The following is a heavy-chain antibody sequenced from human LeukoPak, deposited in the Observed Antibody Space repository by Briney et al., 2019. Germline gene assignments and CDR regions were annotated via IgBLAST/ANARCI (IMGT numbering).Heavy chain of an antibody. CDR3: AKDIARYFDWLFSVNYGMDV. V-gene: IGHV3-9*01. D-gene: IGHD3-9*01. CDR1: GFTFADYA. Sequence: GGSLRLSCAVSGFTFADYAMHWVRHAPGKGRGWVSGIRWNSGSIGYADSVKGRFTISRDNAKNSLYLQMNSLRAEDTALYYCAKDIARYFDWLFSVNYGMDVWGQGTTVTVSS. J-gene: IGHJ6*02. CDR2: IRWNSGSI.